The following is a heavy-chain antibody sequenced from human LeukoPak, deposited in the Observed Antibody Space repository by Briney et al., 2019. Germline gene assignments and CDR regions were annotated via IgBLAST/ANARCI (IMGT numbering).Heavy chain of an antibody. D-gene: IGHD1-1*01. J-gene: IGHJ4*03. CDR1: GFTFSSYA. V-gene: IGHV3-23*01. CDR3: AKTPNTGTTRSFDY. Sequence: TGGSLRLSCAASGFTFSSYAMSWVRQAPGKGLEWVSALTINGGSTYCADSVKGRFTISRDNSKNTLYLQMHSLRAEDTAVYYCAKTPNTGTTRSFDYWGQGTLVTVSS. CDR2: LTINGGST.